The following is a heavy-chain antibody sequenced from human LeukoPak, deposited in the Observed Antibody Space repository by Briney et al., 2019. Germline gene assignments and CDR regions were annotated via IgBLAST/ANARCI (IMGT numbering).Heavy chain of an antibody. D-gene: IGHD6-25*01. CDR3: SVDICSGFLVDAFLI. J-gene: IGHJ3*02. Sequence: SETLSLTCTVSGGSISRYYWSWIRQPPGKGLEWIGRIYTSGSTNYNPSLKSRVTISVDTSKNQFSLKLSSGTAADTAVYYCSVDICSGFLVDAFLICGEGT. CDR1: GGSISRYY. V-gene: IGHV4-4*07. CDR2: IYTSGST.